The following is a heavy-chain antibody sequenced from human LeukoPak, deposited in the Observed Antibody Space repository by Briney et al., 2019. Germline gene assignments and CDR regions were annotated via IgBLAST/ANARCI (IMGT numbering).Heavy chain of an antibody. CDR3: AKGTSGYYDV. D-gene: IGHD3-10*01. CDR2: IYADGTT. Sequence: GGSLRLSCAASGFSVTSNYMTWFRQSPGKGLAWVSHIYADGTTLYTDSAKGRFTLSRDNPQNTLFLQLSSLRVDDTAIYYCAKGTSGYYDVWGRGARVTVAA. V-gene: IGHV3-53*01. J-gene: IGHJ2*01. CDR1: GFSVTSNY.